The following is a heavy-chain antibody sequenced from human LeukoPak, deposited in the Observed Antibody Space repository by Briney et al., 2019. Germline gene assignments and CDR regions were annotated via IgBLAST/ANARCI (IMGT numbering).Heavy chain of an antibody. J-gene: IGHJ3*02. CDR3: AKRDDSSSWTAFDI. CDR2: ISYDGTNK. V-gene: IGHV3-30*18. Sequence: PGGSLRLSCAASGFTFSSYGMHWVRQAPGKGLEWVAVISYDGTNKYYADSVKGRFTISRDNSKNTLYLQMISLRAEDTAVYYCAKRDDSSSWTAFDIWGQGTMVTVSS. CDR1: GFTFSSYG. D-gene: IGHD6-13*01.